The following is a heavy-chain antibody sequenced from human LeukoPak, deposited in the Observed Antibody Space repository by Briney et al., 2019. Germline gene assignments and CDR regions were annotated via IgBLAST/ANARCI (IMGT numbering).Heavy chain of an antibody. CDR1: DNSISSGYY. V-gene: IGHV4-61*01. Sequence: SETLSLTCTVSDNSISSGYYWGWIRQPPGKGPEWIGYIYYSGSSNYNPSLKSRVTISVDTSKNQFSLKLSSMTAADTAVYYCARGGDYYGSGRPFDYWGQGTLVTVSS. CDR2: IYYSGSS. D-gene: IGHD3-10*01. CDR3: ARGGDYYGSGRPFDY. J-gene: IGHJ4*02.